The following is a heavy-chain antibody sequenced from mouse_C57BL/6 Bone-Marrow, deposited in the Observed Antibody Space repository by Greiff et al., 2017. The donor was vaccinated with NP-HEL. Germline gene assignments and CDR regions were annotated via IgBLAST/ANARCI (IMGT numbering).Heavy chain of an antibody. CDR1: GYTFTSYW. V-gene: IGHV1-50*01. D-gene: IGHD1-1*01. CDR2: IDPSDSYT. Sequence: QVQLQQPGAELVKPGASVKLSCKASGYTFTSYWMQWVNQRPGQGLEWIGEIDPSDSYTNYNQKFKGKATLTVDTSSSTAYMQLSSLTSEDSAVYYCATLLLRFPFDYWGQGTTLTVSS. J-gene: IGHJ2*01. CDR3: ATLLLRFPFDY.